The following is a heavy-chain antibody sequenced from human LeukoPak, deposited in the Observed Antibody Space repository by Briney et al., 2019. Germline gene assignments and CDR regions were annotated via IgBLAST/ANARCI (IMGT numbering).Heavy chain of an antibody. J-gene: IGHJ4*02. V-gene: IGHV4-38-2*02. Sequence: SETLSLTCTVSGYSISSGYYWGWIRQPPGKGLEWIGSIYHSGSTYYNPSLKSRVTISVKTSKNQFSLKLSSVTAADTAVYYCARVTGYMIEDYFDYWGQGTLVTVSS. CDR1: GYSISSGYY. CDR2: IYHSGST. D-gene: IGHD3-22*01. CDR3: ARVTGYMIEDYFDY.